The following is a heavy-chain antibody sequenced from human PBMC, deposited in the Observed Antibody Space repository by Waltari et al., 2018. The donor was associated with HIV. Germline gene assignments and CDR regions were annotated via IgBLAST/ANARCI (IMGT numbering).Heavy chain of an antibody. CDR3: TRSLALRIAAPGADV. V-gene: IGHV1-8*01. J-gene: IGHJ6*02. CDR1: GYPFNTYD. CDR2: INPKTGDT. Sequence: QVQLVQSGAELKRPGASVRISCATSGYPFNTYDITGVRQAPGQGLEWMGWINPKTGDTGFLDGFQGRLTMTRNISSGTAYMDLTRLTKEDTATYYCTRSLALRIAAPGADVWGQGTSLIVSS. D-gene: IGHD6-13*01.